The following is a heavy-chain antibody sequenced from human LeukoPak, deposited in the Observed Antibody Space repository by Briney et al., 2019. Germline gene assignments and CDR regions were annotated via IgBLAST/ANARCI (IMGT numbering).Heavy chain of an antibody. J-gene: IGHJ4*02. Sequence: SETLSLTCTVSGGSISSYYWSWIRQPPGKGLEWIGYIYYSGSTNYNPSLKSRVTISVDTSKNQFSLKLSSVTAADTAVYYCARTLGGSLFDYWGQGTLDTVSS. CDR3: ARTLGGSLFDY. CDR2: IYYSGST. CDR1: GGSISSYY. D-gene: IGHD5-12*01. V-gene: IGHV4-59*01.